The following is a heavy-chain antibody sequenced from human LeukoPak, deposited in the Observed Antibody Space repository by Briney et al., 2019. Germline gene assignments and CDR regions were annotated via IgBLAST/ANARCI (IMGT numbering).Heavy chain of an antibody. J-gene: IGHJ3*02. D-gene: IGHD2-8*01. CDR1: GGSISSYY. CDR3: AREEGRRPWTNTQPNAFNI. CDR2: IYTSGST. Sequence: PSETLSLTCTVSGGSISSYYWSWIRQPAGKGLEWIGRIYTSGSTNYNPSLKSRVTMSVDTSKNQFSLRLSSVTAADTAVYYCAREEGRRPWTNTQPNAFNIWGQGTMVTVSS. V-gene: IGHV4-4*07.